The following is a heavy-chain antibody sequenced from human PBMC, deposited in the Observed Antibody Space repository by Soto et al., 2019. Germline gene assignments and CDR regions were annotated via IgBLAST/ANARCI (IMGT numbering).Heavy chain of an antibody. CDR2: ITVKNGNT. D-gene: IGHD3-10*01. V-gene: IGHV1-18*01. J-gene: IGHJ4*02. CDR3: ATKGVTYGSESFDY. Sequence: QVRLVQSGTEVKNPGASVKVSCYPSGYTFTSYAVTWVRQAPGQGLEWMGWITVKNGNTNYAEKFQGRVTMTTDTSTSTAYMELRSLRSDDTAVYYCATKGVTYGSESFDYWGQGTLVTVSS. CDR1: GYTFTSYA.